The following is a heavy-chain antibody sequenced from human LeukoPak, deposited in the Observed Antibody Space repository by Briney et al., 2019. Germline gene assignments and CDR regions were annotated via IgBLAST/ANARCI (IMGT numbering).Heavy chain of an antibody. D-gene: IGHD3-10*01. CDR1: GGSISSHY. Sequence: KPSETLSLTCTVSGGSISSHYWSWIRQPPGKGLEWIGYIYHSGSTYYNPSLKSRVTISVDRSKNQFSLKLSSVTAADTAVYYCARGGLERITMVRGVMVHAFDIWGQGTMVTVSS. V-gene: IGHV4-59*11. CDR2: IYHSGST. J-gene: IGHJ3*02. CDR3: ARGGLERITMVRGVMVHAFDI.